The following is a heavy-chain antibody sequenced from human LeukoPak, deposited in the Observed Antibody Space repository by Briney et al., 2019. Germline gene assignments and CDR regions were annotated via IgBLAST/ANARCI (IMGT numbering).Heavy chain of an antibody. CDR2: IYTSGSI. Sequence: SETLSLTCTVSGGSISSYYWSWIRQPAGKGLEWIGRIYTSGSINYNPSLKSRVTMSVDTSKNQFSLKLSSVTAADTAVYYCVGYDFWSGSDFDYWGQGTLVTVSS. CDR1: GGSISSYY. D-gene: IGHD3-3*01. J-gene: IGHJ4*02. V-gene: IGHV4-4*07. CDR3: VGYDFWSGSDFDY.